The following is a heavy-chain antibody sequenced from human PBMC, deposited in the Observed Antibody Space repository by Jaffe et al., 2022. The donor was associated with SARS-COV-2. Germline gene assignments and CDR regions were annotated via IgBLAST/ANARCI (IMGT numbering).Heavy chain of an antibody. D-gene: IGHD3-9*01. CDR1: GFTFTDYF. V-gene: IGHV3-11*01. CDR2: ISSGGVTI. Sequence: QVQLVESGGGLVKPGGSLRLSCAASGFTFTDYFMTWIRQAPGKGLEWVSYISSGGVTIYYADSVKGRFTISRDHAKNSLFLQMNSLSVEDTAVYYCARVGILTGYCMDVWGKGTTVTVSS. CDR3: ARVGILTGYCMDV. J-gene: IGHJ6*03.